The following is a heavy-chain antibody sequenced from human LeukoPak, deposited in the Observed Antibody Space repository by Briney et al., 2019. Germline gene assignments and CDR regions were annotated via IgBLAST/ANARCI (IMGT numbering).Heavy chain of an antibody. CDR1: GVTFPKYA. CDR2: ISYDGTIK. Sequence: GTSLRLSCAASGVTFPKYAMQWVRQAPGRGLEWVAVISYDGTIKYYADSVKGRFTISRDNSKNTLYLQMNSLRAEDTAVYCCAKEDNSGGSCFYDYWGQGTLVTVSS. CDR3: AKEDNSGGSCFYDY. J-gene: IGHJ4*02. V-gene: IGHV3-30-3*01. D-gene: IGHD2-15*01.